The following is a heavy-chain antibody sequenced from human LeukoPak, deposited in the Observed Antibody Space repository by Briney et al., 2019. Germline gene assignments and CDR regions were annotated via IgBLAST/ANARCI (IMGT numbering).Heavy chain of an antibody. Sequence: SETLSLTCTVSGGSVSSSRYYWTWVRRPPGKGLEWIGYIYHGSATYNPSLKSRVTISLDTSKNQFSLKVTSVSAADTAVYYCARPIYEWGVYFDYWGQGTLVTVSS. CDR3: ARPIYEWGVYFDY. V-gene: IGHV4-61*01. J-gene: IGHJ4*02. D-gene: IGHD3-16*01. CDR1: GGSVSSSRYY. CDR2: IYHGSA.